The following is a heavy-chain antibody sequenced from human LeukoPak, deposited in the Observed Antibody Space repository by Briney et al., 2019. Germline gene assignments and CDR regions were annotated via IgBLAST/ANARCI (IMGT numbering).Heavy chain of an antibody. CDR3: ARGVGYCSGGSCYEVRGAFYI. D-gene: IGHD2-15*01. Sequence: SVKVSCTASVGTSSSYAISWVRQAPGQGLEWMGRIIPILGIANYAQKFQGRVTITADESTSTAYMELSSLRSEDTAVYYCARGVGYCSGGSCYEVRGAFYIWGQGTMVTVSS. J-gene: IGHJ3*02. V-gene: IGHV1-69*04. CDR1: VGTSSSYA. CDR2: IIPILGIA.